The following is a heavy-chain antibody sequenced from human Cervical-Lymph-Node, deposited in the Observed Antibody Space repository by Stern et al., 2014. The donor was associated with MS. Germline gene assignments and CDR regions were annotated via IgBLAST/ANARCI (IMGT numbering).Heavy chain of an antibody. CDR2: VHYSGTT. CDR1: GGSISSYY. Sequence: VQLEESGPGLVKPSETLSLTCSVSGGSISSYYWNWIRQPPGKGLEWIANVHYSGTTNSNPSLKSRVTILLEPSMNQISLKLPSVTAADTAVYYCAGSGTYYPDYWGQGILVTVSS. D-gene: IGHD3-3*01. J-gene: IGHJ4*02. V-gene: IGHV4-59*08. CDR3: AGSGTYYPDY.